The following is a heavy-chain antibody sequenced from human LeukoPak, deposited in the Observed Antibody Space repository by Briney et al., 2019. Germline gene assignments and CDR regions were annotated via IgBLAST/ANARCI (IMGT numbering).Heavy chain of an antibody. Sequence: SETLSLTCTVSGGSISGSSYYWGWIRQPPGNGLEWIGSIYYSGSTYYSPSLKSRVTISVDTSKNQFSLRLRSVTASDTAVYYCARPTSKLGSFDYWGQGTLVTVSS. D-gene: IGHD2/OR15-2a*01. V-gene: IGHV4-39*01. J-gene: IGHJ4*02. CDR3: ARPTSKLGSFDY. CDR1: GGSISGSSYY. CDR2: IYYSGST.